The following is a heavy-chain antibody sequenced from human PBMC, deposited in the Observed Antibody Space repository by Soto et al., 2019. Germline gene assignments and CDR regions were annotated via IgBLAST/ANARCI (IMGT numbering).Heavy chain of an antibody. V-gene: IGHV3-30-3*01. CDR2: ISYDGSNK. CDR3: ARDVGGGYDSSGYYIGGIFDP. J-gene: IGHJ5*02. D-gene: IGHD3-22*01. Sequence: PGGSLRLSCAASGFTFSSYAMHWVRQAPGKGLEWVAVISYDGSNKYYADSVKGRFTISRDNSKNTLYLQMNSLRAEDTAVYYCARDVGGGYDSSGYYIGGIFDPWGQGTLVTVSS. CDR1: GFTFSSYA.